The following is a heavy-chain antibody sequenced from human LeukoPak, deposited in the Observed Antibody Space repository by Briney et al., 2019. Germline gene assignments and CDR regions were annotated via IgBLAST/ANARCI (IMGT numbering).Heavy chain of an antibody. D-gene: IGHD1-1*01. Sequence: SETLTLSRTVSGGTISSSNYYWGWIRQPPGKGLEWIASIYYSGSTYYNPSLKSRVTISVDTSKNQFSLKLSSVTAADTAVYYCARHSLHLERRRVENWLERWGQGWLVTVSS. V-gene: IGHV4-39*01. CDR1: GGTISSSNYY. CDR3: ARHSLHLERRRVENWLER. J-gene: IGHJ5*01. CDR2: IYYSGST.